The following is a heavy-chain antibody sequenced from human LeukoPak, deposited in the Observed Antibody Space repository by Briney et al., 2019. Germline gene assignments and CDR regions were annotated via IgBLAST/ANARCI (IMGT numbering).Heavy chain of an antibody. V-gene: IGHV4-61*02. CDR2: IYSSGST. Sequence: SETLSLTCTVSGGSISSGSYYWNWIRQPAGNGLDWIGRIYSSGSTNYNPSLKSRVTMSVDTSKNLFSLRLRSVTAADTAVYFCARGRVSSSTWYSTYYYYFYMDVWGKGTTVTVSS. CDR1: GGSISSGSYY. J-gene: IGHJ6*03. CDR3: ARGRVSSSTWYSTYYYYFYMDV. D-gene: IGHD1-1*01.